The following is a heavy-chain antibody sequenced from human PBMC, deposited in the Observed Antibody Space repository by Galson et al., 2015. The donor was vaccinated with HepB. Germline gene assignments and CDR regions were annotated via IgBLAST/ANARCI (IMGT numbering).Heavy chain of an antibody. J-gene: IGHJ4*02. V-gene: IGHV3-30*18. D-gene: IGHD6-19*01. CDR3: AKDPYLYHALAGNMAGFDY. Sequence: SLRLSCAASGFTFSNYGMHWVRQAPGKGLEWVTVISYDDRNKHYADSVKGRFTISRDNSKNMVYLQMNSLRAEDTALYYCAKDPYLYHALAGNMAGFDYWGQGTLVTVSS. CDR1: GFTFSNYG. CDR2: ISYDDRNK.